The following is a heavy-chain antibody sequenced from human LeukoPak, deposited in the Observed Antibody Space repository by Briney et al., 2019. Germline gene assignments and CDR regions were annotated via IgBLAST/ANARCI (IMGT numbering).Heavy chain of an antibody. D-gene: IGHD6-6*01. CDR2: IIPIFGTA. Sequence: SVKVSCKASGGTFSSYAISWVRQAPGQGLEWMGGIIPIFGTANYAQKFQGRVTITTDESTSTAYMELSSLRSKDTAVYYCARGRGAYSSSSRPDWFDPWGQGTLVTVSS. V-gene: IGHV1-69*05. CDR3: ARGRGAYSSSSRPDWFDP. CDR1: GGTFSSYA. J-gene: IGHJ5*02.